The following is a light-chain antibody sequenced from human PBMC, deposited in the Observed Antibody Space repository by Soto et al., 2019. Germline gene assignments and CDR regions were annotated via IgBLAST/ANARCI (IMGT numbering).Light chain of an antibody. CDR1: SSDVGSYNL. CDR3: CSYAGSSTFEV. Sequence: QSALTQPASVSGSPGQSITISCTGTSSDVGSYNLVSWYQQHPGKAPKLMIYEGSKRPSGVSNRFSGSKSGNTASLTISGXXXXXXXXYYCCSYAGSSTFEVFGGGTKVTVL. V-gene: IGLV2-23*03. CDR2: EGS. J-gene: IGLJ3*02.